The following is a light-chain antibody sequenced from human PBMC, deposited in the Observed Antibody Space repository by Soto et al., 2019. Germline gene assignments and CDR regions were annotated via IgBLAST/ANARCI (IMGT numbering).Light chain of an antibody. CDR1: SRDVGGYSY. Sequence: QSALTQPASVSGSPGQSITISCTGNSRDVGGYSYVSWYQQHPGKAPKLMIYDVNNRPSGVSDRFSGSKSGNTASLTISGLQAEDESDYYCSSFTSYSTLVFGGGTKLTVL. V-gene: IGLV2-14*03. J-gene: IGLJ2*01. CDR3: SSFTSYSTLV. CDR2: DVN.